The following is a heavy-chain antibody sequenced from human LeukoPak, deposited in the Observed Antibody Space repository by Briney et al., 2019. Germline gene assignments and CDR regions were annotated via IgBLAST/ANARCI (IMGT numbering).Heavy chain of an antibody. CDR3: ARGRSITLLRGVAMSDGFDI. J-gene: IGHJ3*02. Sequence: GGSLRLSCAASGFTLSSYEMNWVRQAPGKGLEWVSFIDTSGTYIYYGESMKGRFTISRDNAKNSLYLQMNGLRAEDTAVYYCARGRSITLLRGVAMSDGFDIWGQGTMVAVSS. D-gene: IGHD3-10*01. CDR2: IDTSGTYI. CDR1: GFTLSSYE. V-gene: IGHV3-21*01.